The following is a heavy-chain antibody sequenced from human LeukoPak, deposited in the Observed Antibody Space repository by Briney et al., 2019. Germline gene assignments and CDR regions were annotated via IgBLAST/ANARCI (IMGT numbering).Heavy chain of an antibody. Sequence: PGGSLRLSCAASGFTFSSYGMHWVRQAPGKGLEWVAVVWYAGGNKYYADSVKGRFTISRDNSKNTLYLQMNSLRAEDTAVYYRARDREQMSYSSGWEPTDYWGQGTLVTVSS. CDR1: GFTFSSYG. V-gene: IGHV3-33*01. CDR2: VWYAGGNK. D-gene: IGHD6-19*01. J-gene: IGHJ4*02. CDR3: ARDREQMSYSSGWEPTDY.